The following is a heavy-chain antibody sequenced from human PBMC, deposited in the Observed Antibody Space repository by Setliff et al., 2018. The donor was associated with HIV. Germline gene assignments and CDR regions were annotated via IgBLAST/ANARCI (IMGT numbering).Heavy chain of an antibody. J-gene: IGHJ4*02. V-gene: IGHV4-38-2*01. CDR2: MCHGGNNN. Sequence: SETLSLTCGVSGYSISSDCCWGWIRQPPGKGLEWIGNMCHGGNNNYYNPSLKSRATLSVDTSKNQFSLTLTSVTAADTAVYYCARGGRSDGYHIASWGQGILVTVSS. D-gene: IGHD2-15*01. CDR3: ARGGRSDGYHIAS. CDR1: GYSISSDCC.